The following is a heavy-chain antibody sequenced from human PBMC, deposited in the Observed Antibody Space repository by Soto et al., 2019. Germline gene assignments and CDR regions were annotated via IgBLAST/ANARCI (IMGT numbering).Heavy chain of an antibody. J-gene: IGHJ5*02. CDR2: IYYSGFT. V-gene: IGHV4-31*03. CDR3: ASRGYSYVNNWFAP. CDR1: GGSITSGGYY. Sequence: PSETLSLTCTVSGGSITSGGYYWSWIRQHPGKGLEWIGYIYYSGFTYYNPSLKSRVTISVDTSKNQFSLKLSSVTAADTAVYYCASRGYSYVNNWFAPWGQGSLVTVSS. D-gene: IGHD5-18*01.